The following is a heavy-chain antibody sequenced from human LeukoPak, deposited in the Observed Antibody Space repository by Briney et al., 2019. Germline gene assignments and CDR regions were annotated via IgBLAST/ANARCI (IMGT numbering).Heavy chain of an antibody. CDR2: ISDYNGNT. J-gene: IGHJ4*02. CDR3: ARGPLPDADYYDSSGYYYFDY. V-gene: IGHV1-18*01. CDR1: GYTFTSYG. Sequence: ASVKVSCKASGYTFTSYGISWVRQAPGQGLEWMGWISDYNGNTNYAQKLQGRVTMTTDTSTSTAYMELRSLRSEAAGVYYCARGPLPDADYYDSSGYYYFDYWGQGTLVTVSS. D-gene: IGHD3-22*01.